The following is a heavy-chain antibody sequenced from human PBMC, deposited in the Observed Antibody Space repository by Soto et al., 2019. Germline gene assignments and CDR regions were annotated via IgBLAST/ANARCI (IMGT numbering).Heavy chain of an antibody. CDR1: GFSFSSYA. Sequence: QVQLVESGGGVVQPGRSLRLSCAASGFSFSSYAMHWVRQAPGKGLEWVAVISYDENNKYYADSVKGRFNIYRDNSKSXPYLQMNSLRAEDTAVYYCATDQLRFGYYHFYAMDVWGQGTTVTVSS. J-gene: IGHJ6*02. V-gene: IGHV3-30-3*01. CDR2: ISYDENNK. CDR3: ATDQLRFGYYHFYAMDV. D-gene: IGHD3-3*01.